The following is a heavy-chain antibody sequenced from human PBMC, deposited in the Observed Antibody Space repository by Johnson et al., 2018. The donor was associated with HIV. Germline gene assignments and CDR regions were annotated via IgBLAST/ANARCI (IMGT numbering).Heavy chain of an antibody. CDR2: IGTAGDT. J-gene: IGHJ3*02. V-gene: IGHV3-13*01. CDR1: GFTFSSYD. Sequence: VQLVESGGGWVQPGGSLRLSCAASGFTFSSYDMHWVRQTTGKVLQRVSGIGTAGDTYYSGSVKGRFTISRENAKNSLYLQMNSLRAGDTAVYYCARGRGVGRPIQKWLGAAFDIWGQGTMVTVSS. CDR3: ARGRGVGRPIQKWLGAAFDI. D-gene: IGHD5-18*01.